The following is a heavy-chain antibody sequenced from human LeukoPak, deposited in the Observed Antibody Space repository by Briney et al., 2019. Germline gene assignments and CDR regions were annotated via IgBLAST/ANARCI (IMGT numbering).Heavy chain of an antibody. V-gene: IGHV4-39*01. Sequence: PSETLSLTCTVSGGSISSSSYYWGWIRQPPGKGLGWIGSIYFSGSSYYNPSLRSRVTISVDTSKNQFSLRLTSVTAADTAVYYCARLLFAMDVWGQGTTVTVSS. J-gene: IGHJ6*02. CDR2: IYFSGSS. D-gene: IGHD2-21*01. CDR3: ARLLFAMDV. CDR1: GGSISSSSYY.